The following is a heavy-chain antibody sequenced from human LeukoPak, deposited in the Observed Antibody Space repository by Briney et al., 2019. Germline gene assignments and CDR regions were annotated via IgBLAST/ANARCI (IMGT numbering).Heavy chain of an antibody. CDR1: GFTFSSYG. D-gene: IGHD1-26*01. CDR3: AKSHLPNSYSGTYYCDY. V-gene: IGHV3-30*02. Sequence: GGSLRLSRAASGFTFSSYGMHGVRQAPAKGREGGAFIRYDESKTFYGDSVKGRFTVSRDNSKNTLYLQMDSLRAEDTAVYYCAKSHLPNSYSGTYYCDYWGQGTQVTVSS. CDR2: IRYDESKT. J-gene: IGHJ4*02.